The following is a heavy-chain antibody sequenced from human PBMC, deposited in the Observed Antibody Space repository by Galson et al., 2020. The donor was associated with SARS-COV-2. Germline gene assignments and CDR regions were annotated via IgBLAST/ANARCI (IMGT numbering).Heavy chain of an antibody. CDR1: GFTFSSYS. V-gene: IGHV3-21*01. CDR3: ASYLFDP. Sequence: GESLKISCAASGFTFSSYSMNWVRQAPGKGLEWVSSISSSSYIYYADSVKGRFTISRDNAKNSLYLQMNSQRAEDTAVYYCASYLFDPWGQGTLVTVSS. J-gene: IGHJ5*02. D-gene: IGHD3-3*01. CDR2: ISSSSYI.